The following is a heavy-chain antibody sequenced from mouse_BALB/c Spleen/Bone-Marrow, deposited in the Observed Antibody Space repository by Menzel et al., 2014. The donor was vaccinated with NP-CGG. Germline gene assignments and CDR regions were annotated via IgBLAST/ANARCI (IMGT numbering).Heavy chain of an antibody. CDR1: GYTFTSYV. CDR3: ARRDYFGRSFCCYFDV. D-gene: IGHD1-1*01. J-gene: IGHJ1*01. CDR2: INPYNDGT. Sequence: QLQQSGPELVKPGASVKMSCKASGYTFTSYVMHWVKQKPGQGLEWIGYINPYNDGTKYNEKFKGKATLTSDKSSSTVYMERSTVSSEDSAVYYCARRDYFGRSFCCYFDVWGEGTTVTGSS. V-gene: IGHV1-14*01.